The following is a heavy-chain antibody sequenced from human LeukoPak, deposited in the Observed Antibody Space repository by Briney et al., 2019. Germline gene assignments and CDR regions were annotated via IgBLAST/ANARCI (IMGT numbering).Heavy chain of an antibody. CDR2: ISGSGGST. J-gene: IGHJ6*02. CDR1: GFTFSSYA. CDR3: AKVPSPITHGMDV. Sequence: GSLRLSCAASGFTFSSYAMSWVRQAPGKGLEWVSAISGSGGSTYYADSVKGRFTTSRDNSKNTLYLQMNSLRAEDTAVYYCAKVPSPITHGMDVWGQGTTVTVSS. V-gene: IGHV3-23*01. D-gene: IGHD3-16*01.